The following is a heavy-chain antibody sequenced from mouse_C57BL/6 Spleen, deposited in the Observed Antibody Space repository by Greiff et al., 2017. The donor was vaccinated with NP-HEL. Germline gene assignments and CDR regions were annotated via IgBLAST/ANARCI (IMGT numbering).Heavy chain of an antibody. Sequence: EVQLVESEGGLVQPGSSMKLSCTASGFTFSDYYMAWVRQVPEKGLEWVANINYDGSSTYYLDSLKSRFIISRDNAKNILYLQMSSLKSEDTATYYCARDGDYNWYFDVWGTGTTVTVSS. CDR3: ARDGDYNWYFDV. CDR2: INYDGSST. V-gene: IGHV5-16*01. D-gene: IGHD2-4*01. CDR1: GFTFSDYY. J-gene: IGHJ1*03.